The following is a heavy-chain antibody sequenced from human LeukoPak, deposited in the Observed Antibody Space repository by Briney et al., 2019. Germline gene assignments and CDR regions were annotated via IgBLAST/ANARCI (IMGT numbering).Heavy chain of an antibody. V-gene: IGHV4-59*01. CDR3: ARDGYSGSYYDY. CDR1: GGSISSYY. J-gene: IGHJ4*02. D-gene: IGHD1-26*01. Sequence: PSGTLSLTCTVSGGSISSYYWSWIRQPPGKGLEWIGYIYYSGSTNYNPSLKSRVTISVDTSKNQFSLKLSSVTAADTAVYYCARDGYSGSYYDYWGQGTLVTVSS. CDR2: IYYSGST.